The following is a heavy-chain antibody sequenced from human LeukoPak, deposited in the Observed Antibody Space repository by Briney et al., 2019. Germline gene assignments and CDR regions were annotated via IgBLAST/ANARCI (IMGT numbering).Heavy chain of an antibody. Sequence: GGSLRLSCAASGFTFSNYGMSWVRQAPGEGLEWVSTISDRGDRAYNADSVKGRFTISRDNSKNTLYLQMNSLRAEDTAVYYCAKVPWVVVVAVAPFFDYWGQGTLVAVSS. CDR3: AKVPWVVVVAVAPFFDY. D-gene: IGHD2-15*01. J-gene: IGHJ4*02. V-gene: IGHV3-23*01. CDR1: GFTFSNYG. CDR2: ISDRGDRA.